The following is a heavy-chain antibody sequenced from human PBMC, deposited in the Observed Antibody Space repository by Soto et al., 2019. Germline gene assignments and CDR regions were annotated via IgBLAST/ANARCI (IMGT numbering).Heavy chain of an antibody. CDR2: ISAYNGNT. V-gene: IGHV1-18*04. Sequence: ASVKVSCKXSGYTFTSYGISWVRQAPGQGLEWMGWISAYNGNTNYAQKLQGRVTMTTDTSTSTAYMELRSLRSDDTAVYYCARDTSAAGTGWFDPWGQGTLVTVSS. D-gene: IGHD6-13*01. J-gene: IGHJ5*02. CDR3: ARDTSAAGTGWFDP. CDR1: GYTFTSYG.